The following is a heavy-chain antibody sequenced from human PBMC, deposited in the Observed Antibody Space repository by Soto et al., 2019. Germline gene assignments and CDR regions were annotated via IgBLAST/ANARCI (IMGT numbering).Heavy chain of an antibody. V-gene: IGHV1-2*04. D-gene: IGHD2-15*01. CDR3: ARESPYCSGGSCYSHSWLGGAFDI. Sequence: ASVKVSCKASGYTFTGYYMHWVRQAPGQGLEWMGWINPNSGGTNYAQKFQGWVTMTRETSIRTAYMELSRLRSDDTAGYYCARESPYCSGGSCYSHSWLGGAFDIWGQGTMVTVSS. CDR2: INPNSGGT. CDR1: GYTFTGYY. J-gene: IGHJ3*02.